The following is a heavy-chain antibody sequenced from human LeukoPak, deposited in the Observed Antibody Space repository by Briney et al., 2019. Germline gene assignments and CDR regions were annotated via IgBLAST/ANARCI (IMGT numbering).Heavy chain of an antibody. V-gene: IGHV3-73*01. D-gene: IGHD3-3*01. CDR1: GFTFSGSA. J-gene: IGHJ4*02. Sequence: QPGGSLRLSCAASGFTFSGSAMHWVRQASGKGLEWVGRIRSKANSYATAYAASVKGRFTISRDDSKNTAYLQMNSLKTEDPAVYYCTSTANTNYWGKGTLSPSPQ. CDR3: TSTANTNY. CDR2: IRSKANSYAT.